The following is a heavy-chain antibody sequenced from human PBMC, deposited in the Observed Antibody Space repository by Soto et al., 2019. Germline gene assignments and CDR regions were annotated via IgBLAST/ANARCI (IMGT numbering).Heavy chain of an antibody. D-gene: IGHD6-13*01. CDR3: ARTKAGHSTPWDF. J-gene: IGHJ4*02. CDR1: GGSISRGGNY. Sequence: SETLSLTCSVSGGSISRGGNYWGWIRQHPGKGLEWIGYMHYDGSTFHNPSLQSRVTISSVTPTNQFSLQVLSVTTTDTAVYFCARTKAGHSTPWDFWGQGPLVTVSS. V-gene: IGHV4-31*03. CDR2: MHYDGST.